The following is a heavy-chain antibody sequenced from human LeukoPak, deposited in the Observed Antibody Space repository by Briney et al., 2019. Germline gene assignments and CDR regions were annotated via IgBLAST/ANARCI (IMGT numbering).Heavy chain of an antibody. CDR2: ISGSGGST. V-gene: IGHV3-23*01. J-gene: IGHJ4*02. CDR1: GFTFGSYA. CDR3: ARDTCGGDCYDYSFDY. D-gene: IGHD2-21*02. Sequence: GGSLRLPCAASGFTFGSYAMYWVRQAPGKGLEWVSGISGSGGSTFYADSVKGRFTISRDNSKNTLYLQMNSLRAEDTAVYYCARDTCGGDCYDYSFDYWGQGTLVTVSS.